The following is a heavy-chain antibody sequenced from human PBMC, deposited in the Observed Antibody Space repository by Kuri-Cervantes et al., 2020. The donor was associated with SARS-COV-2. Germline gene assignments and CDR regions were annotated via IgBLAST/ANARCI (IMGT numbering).Heavy chain of an antibody. CDR2: ISYDGTNK. CDR1: GFTFSGHW. J-gene: IGHJ6*02. V-gene: IGHV3-30*03. Sequence: GESLKISCAASGFTFSGHWIHWVRQAPGKGLEWVALISYDGTNKYYADSVKGRFTISTDNSKNTLYLQMNSLRAEDTAVYYCARDPDITIIAARIYYYGMDVWGQGITVTVSS. CDR3: ARDPDITIIAARIYYYGMDV. D-gene: IGHD6-6*01.